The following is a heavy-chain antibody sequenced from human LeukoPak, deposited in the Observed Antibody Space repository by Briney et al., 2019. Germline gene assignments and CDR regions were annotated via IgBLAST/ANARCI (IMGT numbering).Heavy chain of an antibody. D-gene: IGHD5-12*01. V-gene: IGHV3-20*04. Sequence: PGGSLRLSCSASGFTFDDYGMNWVRQAPGKGLEWVSGINWNGGTRNYAASVKGRFTISRDDAKNSLYLQMNSLRVEDTALYYCARRSKLKCSAYDFDYWGQGTLVTVSS. J-gene: IGHJ4*02. CDR2: INWNGGTR. CDR3: ARRSKLKCSAYDFDY. CDR1: GFTFDDYG.